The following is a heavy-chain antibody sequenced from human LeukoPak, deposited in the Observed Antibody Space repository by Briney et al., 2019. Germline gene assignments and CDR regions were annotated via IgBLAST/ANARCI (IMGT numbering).Heavy chain of an antibody. Sequence: GGSLRLSCAASGFTFSSYAMSWVRQVPGKGLEWVSAISGSGGSTHYADSVKGRFTISRDNSKSTLYLRMNSLTAEDTAVYYCAKFSGSHYKPFDFWGQGTLVTVSS. D-gene: IGHD1-26*01. CDR3: AKFSGSHYKPFDF. CDR1: GFTFSSYA. V-gene: IGHV3-23*01. J-gene: IGHJ4*02. CDR2: ISGSGGST.